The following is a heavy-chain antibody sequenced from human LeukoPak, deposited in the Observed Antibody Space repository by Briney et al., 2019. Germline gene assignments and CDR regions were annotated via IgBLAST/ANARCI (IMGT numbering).Heavy chain of an antibody. CDR1: GGSISSYY. D-gene: IGHD6-19*01. V-gene: IGHV4-59*08. J-gene: IGHJ5*02. Sequence: SETLSLTCTVSGGSISSYYWSWIRQPPGKGLEWIGYIYYSGSTNYNPSLKSRVIISVDTSKNQFSLKLSSVTAAVTAVYYCAKGAGPPWFDPWGQGTLVTVSS. CDR3: AKGAGPPWFDP. CDR2: IYYSGST.